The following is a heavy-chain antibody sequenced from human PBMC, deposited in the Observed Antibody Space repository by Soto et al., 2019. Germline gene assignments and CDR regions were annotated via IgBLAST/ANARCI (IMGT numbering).Heavy chain of an antibody. CDR1: GFTFDDFG. V-gene: IGHV3-20*04. D-gene: IGHD1-26*01. CDR2: INWNGDNI. J-gene: IGHJ4*01. Sequence: PGGSLRLSCAASGFTFDDFGMSWVRQSPGKGLEWVSGINWNGDNIGYADSVKGRFAIARDNAKNSLFLQMNSLRADDTALYFCARVSGGTYFYHFDYWGHGTLVTVS. CDR3: ARVSGGTYFYHFDY.